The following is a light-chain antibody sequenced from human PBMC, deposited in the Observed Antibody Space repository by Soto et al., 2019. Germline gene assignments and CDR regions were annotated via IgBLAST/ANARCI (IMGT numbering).Light chain of an antibody. V-gene: IGKV1-5*01. CDR3: QQYNSYSPT. CDR1: QSISSW. Sequence: DIQMTQSPSTLSASVGDRVTITCRASQSISSWLAWYQQKPGKAPKLLIYDASSLESGVPSRFSGSGSGTEFTLTISSLQPDDFATYYCQQYNSYSPTLGQGTRWIS. CDR2: DAS. J-gene: IGKJ1*01.